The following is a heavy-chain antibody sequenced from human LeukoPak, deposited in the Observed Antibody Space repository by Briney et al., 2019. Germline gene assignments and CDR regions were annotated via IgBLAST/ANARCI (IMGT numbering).Heavy chain of an antibody. D-gene: IGHD6-13*01. CDR3: ARGRRRYSSSWYGGYYYYYMDV. CDR2: INHSGST. Sequence: SETLSLTCAVYGGSFSGYYWSWIRQPPGKGLEWIGEINHSGSTNYNPSLKSRVTISVDTSKNQFSLKLSSVTAADTAVYYCARGRRRYSSSWYGGYYYYYMDVWGKGTTVTVSS. CDR1: GGSFSGYY. J-gene: IGHJ6*03. V-gene: IGHV4-34*01.